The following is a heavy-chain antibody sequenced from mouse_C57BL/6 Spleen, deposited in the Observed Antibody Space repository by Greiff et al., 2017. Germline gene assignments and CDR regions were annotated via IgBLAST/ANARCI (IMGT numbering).Heavy chain of an antibody. CDR2: INPNNGGT. Sequence: VQLQQSGPELVKPGASVKMSCKASGYTFTDYNMHWVKQSPGKSLEWIGYINPNNGGTSYNQKFKGKATLTVNKASSTAYMELRSLTSEDSAVYYCARWTVPHFDDWGTGTTVTVSS. CDR3: ARWTVPHFDD. J-gene: IGHJ1*03. CDR1: GYTFTDYN. D-gene: IGHD1-1*01. V-gene: IGHV1-22*01.